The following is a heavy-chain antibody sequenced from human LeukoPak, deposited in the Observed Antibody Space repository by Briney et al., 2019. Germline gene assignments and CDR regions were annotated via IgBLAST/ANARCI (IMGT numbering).Heavy chain of an antibody. D-gene: IGHD3-10*01. J-gene: IGHJ2*01. CDR2: IYYSGST. V-gene: IGHV4-59*08. Sequence: SETLSLTCTVSGGSISSYYWSWIRQPPGKGLEWIGYIYYSGSTNYNPSLKSRVTISVDTSKNQFSLKLSSVTAADTAVYYCARHSYGIRYFGLWGRGTLVTVSS. CDR3: ARHSYGIRYFGL. CDR1: GGSISSYY.